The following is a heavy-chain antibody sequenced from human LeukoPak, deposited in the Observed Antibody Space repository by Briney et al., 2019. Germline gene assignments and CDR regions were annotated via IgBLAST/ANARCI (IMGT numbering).Heavy chain of an antibody. CDR2: FDPEDGET. CDR1: GYTLTELS. CDR3: ATRSPVAGRYWFDP. Sequence: ASVKVSCKVSGYTLTELSMHWVRQAPGRGLEWMGGFDPEDGETIYAQKFQGRVTMTEDTSTDTAYMELSSLRSEDTAVYYCATRSPVAGRYWFDPWGQGTLVTVSS. D-gene: IGHD6-19*01. V-gene: IGHV1-24*01. J-gene: IGHJ5*02.